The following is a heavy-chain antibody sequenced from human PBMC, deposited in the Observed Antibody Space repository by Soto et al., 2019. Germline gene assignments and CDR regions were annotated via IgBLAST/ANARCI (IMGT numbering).Heavy chain of an antibody. Sequence: PSETLSLTCAVYGGSFSGYYWSGIRQPPGKGLEWIGEINHSGSTNYNPSLKSPVTISVDTSKNQFSLKLSSVTAADTAVYYCARDLKDDYVWGSYRYNYFDYWGQGTLVTVSS. D-gene: IGHD3-16*02. CDR2: INHSGST. CDR1: GGSFSGYY. CDR3: ARDLKDDYVWGSYRYNYFDY. J-gene: IGHJ4*02. V-gene: IGHV4-34*01.